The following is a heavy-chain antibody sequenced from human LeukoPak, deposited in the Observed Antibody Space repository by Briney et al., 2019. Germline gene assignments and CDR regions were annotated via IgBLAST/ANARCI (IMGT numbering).Heavy chain of an antibody. CDR1: GGSIRSYY. CDR3: ARSYGINDAFDI. CDR2: IFTSGTT. J-gene: IGHJ3*02. D-gene: IGHD2-8*01. V-gene: IGHV4-4*07. Sequence: SETLSLTCTVSGGSIRSYYWSWIRQPAGKELEWIGRIFTSGTTDYNPSLKSRVTMSVDTSKNQFSLKLSSVTAADTAVYYCARSYGINDAFDIWGQGTMVTVSS.